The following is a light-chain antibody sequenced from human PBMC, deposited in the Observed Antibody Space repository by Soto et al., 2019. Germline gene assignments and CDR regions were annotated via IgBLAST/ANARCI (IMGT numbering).Light chain of an antibody. Sequence: DIQMTQSPSSLSASVGDRVTITCRASQSISNYLNWYQQKPGKAPNLLIYIASNLHSGVPSRFSGSGSGTDFTLTISSLQPEDFATYYCQQSYSTPYNFGQGTKVDIK. V-gene: IGKV1-39*01. CDR2: IAS. CDR3: QQSYSTPYN. J-gene: IGKJ2*01. CDR1: QSISNY.